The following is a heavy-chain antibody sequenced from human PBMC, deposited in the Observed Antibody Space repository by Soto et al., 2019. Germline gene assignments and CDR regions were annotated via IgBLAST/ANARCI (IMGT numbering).Heavy chain of an antibody. CDR2: ISAYNGNT. J-gene: IGHJ5*02. D-gene: IGHD3-22*01. Sequence: ASVKVSCKASGYTFTSYGISWVRQAPGQGLEWMGWISAYNGNTNYAQKLQGRVTMTTDTSTSTAYMELRRLRSDDTAVYYCARVKGSGYHNWFDPWGQGTLVTVSS. CDR1: GYTFTSYG. CDR3: ARVKGSGYHNWFDP. V-gene: IGHV1-18*01.